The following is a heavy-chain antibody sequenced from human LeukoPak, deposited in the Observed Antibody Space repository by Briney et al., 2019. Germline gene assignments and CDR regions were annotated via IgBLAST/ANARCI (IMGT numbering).Heavy chain of an antibody. CDR3: ANLESKTRGGAFDI. V-gene: IGHV1-69*13. CDR1: GYTFTSYG. D-gene: IGHD3-3*01. Sequence: GASVKVSCKASGYTFTSYGISWVRQAPGQGLEWMGGFIPVFNVVTYAQKFQGRVTITADEPTSTVYMELTSLTSEDTAIFYCANLESKTRGGAFDIWGQGTAVTVSS. J-gene: IGHJ3*02. CDR2: FIPVFNVV.